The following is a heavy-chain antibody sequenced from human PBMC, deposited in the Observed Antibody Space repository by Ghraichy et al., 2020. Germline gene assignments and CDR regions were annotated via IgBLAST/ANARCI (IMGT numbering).Heavy chain of an antibody. CDR2: ISGSGGST. J-gene: IGHJ4*02. D-gene: IGHD4-17*01. Sequence: GGSLRLSCAASGFTFSSYAMSWVRQAPGKGLEWVSAISGSGGSTYYADSVKGRFTISRDNSKNTLYLQMNSLRAEDTAVYYCAKGRTMVTTSSGYGYWGQGTLVTVSS. V-gene: IGHV3-23*01. CDR1: GFTFSSYA. CDR3: AKGRTMVTTSSGYGY.